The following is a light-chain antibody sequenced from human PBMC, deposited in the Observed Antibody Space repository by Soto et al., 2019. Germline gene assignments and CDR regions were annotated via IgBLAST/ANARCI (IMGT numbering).Light chain of an antibody. J-gene: IGKJ2*01. V-gene: IGKV3-20*01. CDR3: QHYGSSAYT. CDR1: QSVRSNY. Sequence: EIVLTQSPGTRSLSPGERATLSCRASQSVRSNYLAWYQRKPGQAPRLLIYGASSRATGIPDRFSGSGSGTDFTLTISRLEPEHFAVYYCQHYGSSAYTFGQGTTLEIK. CDR2: GAS.